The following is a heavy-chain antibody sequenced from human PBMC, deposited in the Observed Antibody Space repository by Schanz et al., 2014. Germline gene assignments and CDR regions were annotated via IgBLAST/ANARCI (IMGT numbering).Heavy chain of an antibody. Sequence: QVQLVQSGAGVKKPGSSMKVSCKASGGTFSTYPINWLRQAPGQGLEWMGRIIPIHGIVNYAQRFQDRVRITADKSTSTAYMELSSLRSDDTAVYYCARGGGPEDVFDIWGQGTILTVSS. J-gene: IGHJ3*02. CDR2: IIPIHGIV. V-gene: IGHV1-69*02. CDR1: GGTFSTYP. D-gene: IGHD2-15*01. CDR3: ARGGGPEDVFDI.